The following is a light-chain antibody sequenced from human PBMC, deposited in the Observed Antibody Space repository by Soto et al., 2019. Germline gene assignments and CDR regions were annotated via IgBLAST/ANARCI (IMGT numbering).Light chain of an antibody. CDR1: QSVSSY. CDR3: HQRNK. CDR2: DAS. V-gene: IGKV3-11*01. Sequence: EIVLTQSPATLSLSPGERATLSCRASQSVSSYLAWYQQKPGQAPRLLIYDASNRDTGIPARFSGSRSGTDFTLTISSLEPEDFGVYFCHQRNKFGQGTRLEIK. J-gene: IGKJ5*01.